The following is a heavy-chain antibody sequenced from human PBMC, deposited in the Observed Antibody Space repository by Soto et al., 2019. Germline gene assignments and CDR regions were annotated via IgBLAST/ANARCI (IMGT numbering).Heavy chain of an antibody. V-gene: IGHV3-64*01. CDR2: ISSNGGST. Sequence: GGTLRLSCAASGVTFSSYAMHWVRQAPGKGLEYVSAISSNGGSTYYSNSVKGRFTISRDNSKNTLYLQMGSLRAEDMAVYYCARESSSWVDAFDIWGQGTMVTVSS. CDR3: ARESSSWVDAFDI. J-gene: IGHJ3*02. CDR1: GVTFSSYA. D-gene: IGHD6-13*01.